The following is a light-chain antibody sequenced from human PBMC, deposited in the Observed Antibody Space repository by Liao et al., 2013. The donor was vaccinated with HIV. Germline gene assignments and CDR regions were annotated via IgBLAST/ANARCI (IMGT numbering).Light chain of an antibody. Sequence: SYVLTQPPSLSVAPGKTARITCGGNNIGSSSVHWYQQKPGQAPVQVVYYNTDRPSGIPERFSGSNSGNAATLTISGTQAMDEADYYCQAWDSTTSYVFGTGTKVTVL. CDR3: QAWDSTTSYV. J-gene: IGLJ1*01. CDR2: YNT. V-gene: IGLV3-21*01. CDR1: NIGSSS.